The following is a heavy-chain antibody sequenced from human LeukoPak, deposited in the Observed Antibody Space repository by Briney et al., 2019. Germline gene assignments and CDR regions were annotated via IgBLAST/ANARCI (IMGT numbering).Heavy chain of an antibody. Sequence: PVASVRVSCKASGGTFSSYAISWVRQAPGQGLEWMGGIIPIFGTANYAQKFQGRVSITTDESPSTAYMELSSLRSEDTAVYYCARGDFGVVRFDYWGQGTLVTVSS. CDR2: IIPIFGTA. D-gene: IGHD3-3*01. CDR1: GGTFSSYA. J-gene: IGHJ4*02. CDR3: ARGDFGVVRFDY. V-gene: IGHV1-69*05.